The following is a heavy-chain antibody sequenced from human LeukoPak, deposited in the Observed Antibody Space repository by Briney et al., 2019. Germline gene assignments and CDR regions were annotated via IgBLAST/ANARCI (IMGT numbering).Heavy chain of an antibody. CDR1: GGSISSGSYY. CDR3: ARVDFGYGGYVYYYYMDV. D-gene: IGHD4-17*01. CDR2: IYTSGST. Sequence: PSQTLSLTCTVSGGSISSGSYYWSWIRQPAGKGLEWIGRIYTSGSTNYNPSLKSRVTISVDTSKNQFSLKLSSVTAADTAVYYCARVDFGYGGYVYYYYMDVWGKGTTVTVSS. V-gene: IGHV4-61*02. J-gene: IGHJ6*03.